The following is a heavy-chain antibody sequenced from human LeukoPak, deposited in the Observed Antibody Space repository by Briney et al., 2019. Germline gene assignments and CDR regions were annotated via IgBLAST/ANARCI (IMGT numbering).Heavy chain of an antibody. J-gene: IGHJ4*02. CDR3: VSHSDPLTGYSFDY. CDR2: IYDKGDT. D-gene: IGHD3-9*01. V-gene: IGHV3-53*01. CDR1: GFNVTSNY. Sequence: GGSLRLSWAASGFNVTSNYMTWVRQAPGKGLEWVSIIYDKGDTYYADSVKGRFTVTRDSSKNTVSLEMNSLRVDDTAVYYCVSHSDPLTGYSFDYWGQGTLVTVSS.